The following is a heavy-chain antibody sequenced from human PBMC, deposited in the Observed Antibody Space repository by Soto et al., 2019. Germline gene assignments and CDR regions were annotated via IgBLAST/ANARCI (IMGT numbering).Heavy chain of an antibody. V-gene: IGHV4-59*08. CDR3: ARLTYYYGSGSYYKGYWFDP. D-gene: IGHD3-10*01. J-gene: IGHJ5*02. Sequence: PSETLSLTCTVSGGSISSYYWSWTRQPPGKGLEWIGYIYYSGSTNYNPSLKSRVTISVDTSKNQFSLKLSSVTAADTAVYYCARLTYYYGSGSYYKGYWFDPWGQGTLVTVSS. CDR1: GGSISSYY. CDR2: IYYSGST.